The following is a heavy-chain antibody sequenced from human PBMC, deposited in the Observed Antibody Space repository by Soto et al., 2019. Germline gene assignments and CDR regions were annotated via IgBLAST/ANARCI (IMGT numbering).Heavy chain of an antibody. CDR2: IYATGTT. CDR3: VRDGTKTLRDWFDP. CDR1: GASISGFY. D-gene: IGHD1-1*01. V-gene: IGHV4-4*07. J-gene: IGHJ5*02. Sequence: QVQLQESGPGLVKPSETLSLTCTVSGASISGFYWSWIRKSAGKGLEWIGRIYATGTTDYNPSLKSRVMMSADTSKKQFSLKLRSVTAAETAVYYCVRDGTKTLRDWFDPWGEGISVTVSS.